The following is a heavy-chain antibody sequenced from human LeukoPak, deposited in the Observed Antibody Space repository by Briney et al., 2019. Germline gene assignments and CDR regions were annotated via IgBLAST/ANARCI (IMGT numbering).Heavy chain of an antibody. J-gene: IGHJ4*02. D-gene: IGHD3-16*02. CDR1: GGSFCGYY. V-gene: IGHV4-34*01. CDR3: ARRLRHYDYVWGGYRYRATPVDY. CDR2: INHSGST. Sequence: SETLSLTCAVYGGSFCGYYWSWIRQPPGKGLEWIGEINHSGSTNYNPSLKSRVTISVDTSKNQFSLKLSSVTAADTAVYYCARRLRHYDYVWGGYRYRATPVDYWGQGTLVTVSS.